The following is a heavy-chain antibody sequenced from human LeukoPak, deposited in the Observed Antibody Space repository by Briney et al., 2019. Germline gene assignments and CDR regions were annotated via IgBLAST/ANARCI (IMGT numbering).Heavy chain of an antibody. D-gene: IGHD3-16*01. J-gene: IGHJ4*02. V-gene: IGHV4-59*01. CDR1: GGSITSYY. CDR2: FSYSGST. CDR3: ARVGTGGRCYFDY. Sequence: SETLSLTCTVSGGSITSYYWSWIRQPPGKGLEWIGYFSYSGSTNYNPSLKSRVTISVDTSKNQFSPKLSSVTAADTAVYYCARVGTGGRCYFDYWGQGTLVTVSS.